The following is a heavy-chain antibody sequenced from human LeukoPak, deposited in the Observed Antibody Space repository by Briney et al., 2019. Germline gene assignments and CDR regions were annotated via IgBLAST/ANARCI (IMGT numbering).Heavy chain of an antibody. CDR3: ARGGSGSYSAFDF. Sequence: PSETLSLTCTVSGDSISTYYWTSIRQPAGKGLEWIGRISTSGSTNYNPSLKSRVTMSVDTSKNQFSLKLSSVTAADTAVYYCARGGSGSYSAFDFWGQGTLVTVSS. CDR1: GDSISTYY. D-gene: IGHD1-26*01. J-gene: IGHJ4*02. CDR2: ISTSGST. V-gene: IGHV4-4*07.